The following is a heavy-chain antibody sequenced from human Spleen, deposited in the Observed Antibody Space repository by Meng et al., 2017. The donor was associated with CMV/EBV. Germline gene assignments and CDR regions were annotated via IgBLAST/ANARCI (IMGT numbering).Heavy chain of an antibody. CDR2: ISSSSSYI. Sequence: MNWVRQAPGKGLEWVSYISSSSSYIYYADSVKGRFTISRDNAKNSLYLQMNSLRAEDTAVYYCARDRNVVVAAKDFRKPQPIEPIDYWGQGTLVTVSS. J-gene: IGHJ4*02. CDR3: ARDRNVVVAAKDFRKPQPIEPIDY. D-gene: IGHD2-15*01. V-gene: IGHV3-21*01.